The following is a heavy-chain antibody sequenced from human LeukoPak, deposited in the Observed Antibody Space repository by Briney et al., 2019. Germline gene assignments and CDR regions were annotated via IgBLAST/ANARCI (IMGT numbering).Heavy chain of an antibody. V-gene: IGHV3-23*01. CDR2: ISGSGGST. Sequence: GGSLRLSCAASGFTFSSYAMSWVRQAPGKGLEWVSAISGSGGSTYYADSVKGRFTISRDNSKNTLYLQMNSLRAEDTAVYYCAKVPDYGDYVDSAYWGQGTLVTVSS. D-gene: IGHD4-17*01. CDR3: AKVPDYGDYVDSAY. J-gene: IGHJ4*02. CDR1: GFTFSSYA.